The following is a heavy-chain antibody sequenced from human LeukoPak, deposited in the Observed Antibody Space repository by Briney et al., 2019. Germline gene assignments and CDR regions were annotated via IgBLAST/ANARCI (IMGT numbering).Heavy chain of an antibody. J-gene: IGHJ4*02. CDR2: ISSSSSYI. D-gene: IGHD1-14*01. Sequence: GGSLRLSCAASGFTFSSYSMNWVRQAPEKGLEWVSSISSSSSYIYYADSVKGRFTISRDNAKNSLYLQMNSLRAEDTAVYYCTSSPQSVDYWGQGTLVTVSS. CDR3: TSSPQSVDY. V-gene: IGHV3-21*01. CDR1: GFTFSSYS.